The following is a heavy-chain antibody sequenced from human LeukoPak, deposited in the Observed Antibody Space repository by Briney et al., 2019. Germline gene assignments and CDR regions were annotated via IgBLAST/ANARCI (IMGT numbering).Heavy chain of an antibody. CDR3: ARHKYSSGWPPEGAFDI. CDR2: TYHSGST. J-gene: IGHJ3*02. CDR1: GYSISSGYY. Sequence: SETLSLTCTVSGYSISSGYYWGWIRQPPGKGLEWIGSTYHSGSTYYNPSLKSRVTISVDTSKNQFSLKLSSVTAADTAVYYCARHKYSSGWPPEGAFDIWGQGTMVTVSS. D-gene: IGHD6-19*01. V-gene: IGHV4-38-2*02.